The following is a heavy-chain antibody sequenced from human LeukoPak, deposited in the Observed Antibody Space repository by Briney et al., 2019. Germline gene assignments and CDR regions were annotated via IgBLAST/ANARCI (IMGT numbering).Heavy chain of an antibody. CDR3: ARDPVSISLVRGVTKYYYYGMDV. Sequence: PGGPLRLSCAASGFTVSSNYMSWVRQAPGKGLEWVSVIYSGGSTYYVDSVKGRFTISRDNPKNTLYLQMNSLRAEDTAVYYCARDPVSISLVRGVTKYYYYGMDVWGQGTTVTVSS. CDR2: IYSGGST. V-gene: IGHV3-66*01. CDR1: GFTVSSNY. J-gene: IGHJ6*02. D-gene: IGHD3-10*01.